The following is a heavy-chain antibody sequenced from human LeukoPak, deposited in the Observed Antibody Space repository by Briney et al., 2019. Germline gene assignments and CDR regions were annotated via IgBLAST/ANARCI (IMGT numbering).Heavy chain of an antibody. CDR1: GFTVSSNY. V-gene: IGHV3-66*01. CDR3: ARDVSGSSSWSDFDY. Sequence: QAGGSLRLSCAASGFTVSSNYMSWVRQAPGKGLEWVSVIYSGGSTFYADPVRGRFTISRDNSKNTLYLQMNSLRAEDTAVYYCARDVSGSSSWSDFDYWGQGTLVTVSS. CDR2: IYSGGST. D-gene: IGHD6-13*01. J-gene: IGHJ4*02.